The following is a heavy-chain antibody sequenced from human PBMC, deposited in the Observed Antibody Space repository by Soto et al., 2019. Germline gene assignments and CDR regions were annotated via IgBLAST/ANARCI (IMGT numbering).Heavy chain of an antibody. CDR1: GFTFNNYA. D-gene: IGHD4-17*01. Sequence: GGSLRLSCAASGFTFNNYAMNWVRQAPGKGLEWVSGISGSGGSTYYADSVKGRFTISRDNSKNTLYLQMNSLRAEDTAVYYCAKDHKTTVTSWGYFDYWGQGTLVTVS. CDR2: ISGSGGST. J-gene: IGHJ4*02. CDR3: AKDHKTTVTSWGYFDY. V-gene: IGHV3-23*01.